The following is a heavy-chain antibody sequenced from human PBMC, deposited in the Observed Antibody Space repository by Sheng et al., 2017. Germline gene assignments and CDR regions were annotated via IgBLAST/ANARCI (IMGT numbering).Heavy chain of an antibody. V-gene: IGHV3-33*01. CDR2: IWYDGSNE. Sequence: QVQLVESGGGVVQPGRSLRLSCAASGFTFRSYGMHWVRQAPGKGLEWVAVIWYDGSNEHYADSVKGRFTISRDNSKNTLYLQMNSLRAEDTALYYCVRNNYDILTGYYFDYWGQGMLVTV. CDR1: GFTFRSYG. CDR3: VRNNYDILTGYYFDY. J-gene: IGHJ4*02. D-gene: IGHD3-9*01.